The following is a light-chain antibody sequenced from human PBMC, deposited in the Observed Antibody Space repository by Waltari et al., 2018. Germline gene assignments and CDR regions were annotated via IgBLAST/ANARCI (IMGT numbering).Light chain of an antibody. J-gene: IGLJ3*02. CDR1: SGHSSFL. V-gene: IGLV4-60*03. CDR2: LEGSGSF. Sequence: QPVLTQSSSASASLGSSVRLTCTPSSGHSSFLIAWHQQRPGEAPRFLMKLEGSGSFDKGSGVSDRFSGSSSGADRYLIISNLQSEDEADYYCETWDTNTWVFGGGTKLTVL. CDR3: ETWDTNTWV.